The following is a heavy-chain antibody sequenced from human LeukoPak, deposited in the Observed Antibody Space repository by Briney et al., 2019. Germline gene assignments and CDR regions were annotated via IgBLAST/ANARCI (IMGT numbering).Heavy chain of an antibody. Sequence: GASVKVSCKASGYTFTSYGISWVRQAPGQGLEWMGWISAYNGNTNYAQKFQGRVTMTRDTSISTAYMELSRLRSDDTAVYYCARGGLGYYYYYMDVWGKGTAVTVSS. CDR1: GYTFTSYG. CDR3: ARGGLGYYYYYMDV. V-gene: IGHV1-18*01. CDR2: ISAYNGNT. D-gene: IGHD3/OR15-3a*01. J-gene: IGHJ6*03.